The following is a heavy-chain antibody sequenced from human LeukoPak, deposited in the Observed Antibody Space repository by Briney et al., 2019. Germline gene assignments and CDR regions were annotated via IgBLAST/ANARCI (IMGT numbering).Heavy chain of an antibody. CDR3: ARATNGGSGFDY. CDR2: MNPNSGNT. J-gene: IGHJ4*02. CDR1: GYTFTSYD. Sequence: ASVTVSCKASGYTFTSYDINWVRQAPGQGLEWMGWMNPNSGNTGYAQKFQGRVTMTRNTSISTAYMELSSLRSEDTAVYYCARATNGGSGFDYWGQGTLVTVSS. D-gene: IGHD7-27*01. V-gene: IGHV1-8*01.